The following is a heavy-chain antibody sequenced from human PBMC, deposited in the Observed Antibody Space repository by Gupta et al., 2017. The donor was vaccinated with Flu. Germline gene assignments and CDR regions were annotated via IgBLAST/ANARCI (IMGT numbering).Heavy chain of an antibody. Sequence: EVQLVESGGGLVQPGRSLRLSCAASGFTFDDYAMHWVRQAPGKGLEWVSGISWNSGSIGYADSVKGRFTISRDNAKNSLYLQMNSLRAEDTALYYCAKDTFNGGVYYGAFDIWGQGTMVTVSS. J-gene: IGHJ3*02. CDR1: GFTFDDYA. V-gene: IGHV3-9*01. D-gene: IGHD1-26*01. CDR2: ISWNSGSI. CDR3: AKDTFNGGVYYGAFDI.